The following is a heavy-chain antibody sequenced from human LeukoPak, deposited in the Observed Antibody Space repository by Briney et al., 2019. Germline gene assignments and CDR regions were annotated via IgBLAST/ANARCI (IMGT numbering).Heavy chain of an antibody. CDR3: ARDRGYSGYDTNFDY. CDR1: GYTFTSYG. D-gene: IGHD5-12*01. J-gene: IGHJ4*02. CDR2: ISAYNGNT. Sequence: ASVKVSCKASGYTFTSYGISWVRQAPGQALEWMGWISAYNGNTNYAQKLQGRVTMTTDTSTSTAYMELRSLRSDDTAVYYCARDRGYSGYDTNFDYWGQGTLVTVSS. V-gene: IGHV1-18*01.